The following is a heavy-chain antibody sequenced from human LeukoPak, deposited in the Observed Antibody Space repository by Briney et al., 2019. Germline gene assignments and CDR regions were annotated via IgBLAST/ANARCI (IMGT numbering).Heavy chain of an antibody. CDR1: GFTLSSFE. CDR2: IDSSGSTI. D-gene: IGHD4-17*01. J-gene: IGHJ4*02. CDR3: ARDRYGDYAADY. V-gene: IGHV3-48*03. Sequence: GGSLRLSCAASGFTLSSFEMNWVRQAPGRGLECILHIDSSGSTIYYADSVKGRFTISRDTAKNSLYLQMNSLRVEDTAVYHCARDRYGDYAADYWGQGTLVTVSS.